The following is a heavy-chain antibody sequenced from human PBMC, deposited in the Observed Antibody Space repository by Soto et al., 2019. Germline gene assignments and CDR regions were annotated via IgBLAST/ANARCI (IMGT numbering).Heavy chain of an antibody. Sequence: GASVKVSCKASGGTFSSYAISWVRQAPGQGLEWMGGIIPIFGTANYAQKFQGRVTITADESTSTAYMELSSLRSEDTAVYYCARLPSRKNWNDVPFDYWGQGTLVTVPS. CDR1: GGTFSSYA. CDR3: ARLPSRKNWNDVPFDY. V-gene: IGHV1-69*13. D-gene: IGHD1-1*01. J-gene: IGHJ4*02. CDR2: IIPIFGTA.